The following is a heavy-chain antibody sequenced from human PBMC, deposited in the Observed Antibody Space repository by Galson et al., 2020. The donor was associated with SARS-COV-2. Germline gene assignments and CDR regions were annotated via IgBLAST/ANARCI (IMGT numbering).Heavy chain of an antibody. CDR1: GFTSSSYW. J-gene: IGHJ4*02. Sequence: GGSLRLSCAASGFTSSSYWMHWVRQAPGKGLVWVSRIYREGSSKSYADSVKGRFTVSGDNAKNTLYLQMNSLRAEDTAVYYCARGDMGNEYFDYWGQGTLVTVSS. CDR3: ARGDMGNEYFDY. V-gene: IGHV3-74*01. CDR2: IYREGSSK. D-gene: IGHD7-27*01.